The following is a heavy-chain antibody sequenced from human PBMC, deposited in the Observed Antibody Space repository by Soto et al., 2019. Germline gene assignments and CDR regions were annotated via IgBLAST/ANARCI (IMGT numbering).Heavy chain of an antibody. CDR1: GFTFSSYS. D-gene: IGHD6-6*01. V-gene: IGHV3-21*01. J-gene: IGHJ6*02. Sequence: PGGSLRLSCAASGFTFSSYSMNWVRQAPGKGLECVSSISSSSSYIYYADSVKGRFTISRDNAKNSLYLQMNSLRAEDTAVYYCARGPIAARPMDVWGQGTTVTVSS. CDR3: ARGPIAARPMDV. CDR2: ISSSSSYI.